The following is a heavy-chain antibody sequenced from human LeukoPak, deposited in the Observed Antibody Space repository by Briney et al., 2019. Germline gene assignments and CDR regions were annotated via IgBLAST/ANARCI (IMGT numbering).Heavy chain of an antibody. D-gene: IGHD6-13*01. CDR1: GGTFSSYA. J-gene: IGHJ5*02. Sequence: SCKASGGTFSSYAMSWVRQAPGKGLEWVSAISGSGGSTYYADSVKGRFTISRDNSKNTLYLQMNSLRAEDTAVYYCARKGLAAHRRWFDPWGQGTLVTVSS. V-gene: IGHV3-23*01. CDR3: ARKGLAAHRRWFDP. CDR2: ISGSGGST.